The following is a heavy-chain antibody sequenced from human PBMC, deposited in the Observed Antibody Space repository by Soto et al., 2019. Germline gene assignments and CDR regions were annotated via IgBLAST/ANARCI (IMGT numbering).Heavy chain of an antibody. J-gene: IGHJ3*02. CDR3: AKTNLRFLSRTAAFDI. V-gene: IGHV3-30*18. CDR1: RVTVSSYG. D-gene: IGHD3-3*01. Sequence: LGLARVSCRVTVSSYGMHGARQAQCKGLEWVAVISYDGSNKYYADSVKGRFTISRDNSKNTLYLQMNSLRAEDTAVYYCAKTNLRFLSRTAAFDIWGQGTMLTVSS. CDR2: ISYDGSNK.